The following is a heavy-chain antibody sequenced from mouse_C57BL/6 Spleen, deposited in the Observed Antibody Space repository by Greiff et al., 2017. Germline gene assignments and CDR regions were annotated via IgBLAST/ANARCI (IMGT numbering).Heavy chain of an antibody. Sequence: QVQLQQSGAELVKPGASVKMSCKASGYTFTSYWITWVKQRPGQGLEWIGDIYPGSGSTNYNEKFKSKATLTVDTSSSTAYMQLSSLTSEDSAVYYCARSRAQDHYFDYWCQGTTLTVSS. CDR2: IYPGSGST. CDR3: ARSRAQDHYFDY. J-gene: IGHJ2*01. CDR1: GYTFTSYW. V-gene: IGHV1-55*01. D-gene: IGHD3-1*01.